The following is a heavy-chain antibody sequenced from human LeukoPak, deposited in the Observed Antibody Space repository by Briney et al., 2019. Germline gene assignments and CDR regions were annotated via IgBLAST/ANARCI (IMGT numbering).Heavy chain of an antibody. Sequence: GGSLRLSCSVSRFTFSTYAMHWVRQAPGKGLEYVSAISSNGDNTYYADSVKGRFTISRDNSKNTLYLQMSSLRADDTAVYYCVRGTGYWGQGTLVTVSS. J-gene: IGHJ4*02. CDR1: RFTFSTYA. V-gene: IGHV3-64D*06. CDR2: ISSNGDNT. CDR3: VRGTGY.